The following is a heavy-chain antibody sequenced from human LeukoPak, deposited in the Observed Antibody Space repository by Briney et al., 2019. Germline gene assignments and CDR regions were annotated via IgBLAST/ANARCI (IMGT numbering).Heavy chain of an antibody. Sequence: GSLRLSCAASGFTFSSYAMSWVRQPPGKGLEWIGEINHSGSTNYNPSLKSRVTISVDTSKNQLSLKLSSVTAADTAVYYCARPRKVRTGGRYFDLWGRGTLVTVSS. V-gene: IGHV4-34*01. CDR3: ARPRKVRTGGRYFDL. J-gene: IGHJ2*01. CDR1: GFTFSSYA. CDR2: INHSGST. D-gene: IGHD1-14*01.